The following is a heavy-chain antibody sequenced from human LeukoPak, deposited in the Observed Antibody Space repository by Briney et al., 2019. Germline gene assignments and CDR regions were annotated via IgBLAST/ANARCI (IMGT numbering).Heavy chain of an antibody. V-gene: IGHV3-21*01. Sequence: GGSLRLSCAASKFTFSDYSMSWVRQAPGKGLEWVSSISSIRNYIYYADSVKGRFTVSRDNAKNSLYLQMNSLRAEDTAVYYCARVAQVQYHFDFWGQGTLVTVSS. J-gene: IGHJ4*02. CDR3: ARVAQVQYHFDF. CDR2: ISSIRNYI. CDR1: KFTFSDYS. D-gene: IGHD2-2*01.